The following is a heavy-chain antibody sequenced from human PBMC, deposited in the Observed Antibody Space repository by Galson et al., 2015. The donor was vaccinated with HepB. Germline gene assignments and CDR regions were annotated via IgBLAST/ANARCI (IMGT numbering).Heavy chain of an antibody. D-gene: IGHD3-10*01. J-gene: IGHJ4*02. Sequence: SLRLSCAASGFTFSSYAMSWVRQAPGKGLEWVSAISGSGGSTYYADSVKGRFTISRDNSKNTLYLQMNSLRAEDTAVYYCAKDYYGSGSPFDYWGQGTLVTVSS. CDR2: ISGSGGST. V-gene: IGHV3-23*01. CDR3: AKDYYGSGSPFDY. CDR1: GFTFSSYA.